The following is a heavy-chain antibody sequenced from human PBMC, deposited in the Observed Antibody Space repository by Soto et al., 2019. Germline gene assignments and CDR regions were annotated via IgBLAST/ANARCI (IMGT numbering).Heavy chain of an antibody. J-gene: IGHJ4*01. CDR2: IYSSGNT. CDR3: ARDGGDYGDYGPFDY. CDR1: GAFVSGDY. D-gene: IGHD4-17*01. Sequence: QVQLQESGPGLMKTSETLSLTCTVSGAFVSGDYWSWIRQPPGKGLEWIGYIYSSGNTNYNPSLKSRVTIAKDASKNQLSLGLSTVTAADTAVYYCARDGGDYGDYGPFDYWGQGVPVTVSS. V-gene: IGHV4-59*02.